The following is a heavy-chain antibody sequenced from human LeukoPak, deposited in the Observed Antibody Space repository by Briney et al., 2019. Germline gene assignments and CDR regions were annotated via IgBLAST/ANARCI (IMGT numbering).Heavy chain of an antibody. CDR3: AKDSQQQLLPSDY. V-gene: IGHV3-30*18. Sequence: PARSLRLSCAASGFTFTSYGMHWVRQPPATGLEWVAVISYDGSNKYYADSVKGRFTISRDNSKNTLYLQMNSLRAEDTAVYYCAKDSQQQLLPSDYWGQGTLVTVSS. CDR2: ISYDGSNK. J-gene: IGHJ4*02. D-gene: IGHD6-13*01. CDR1: GFTFTSYG.